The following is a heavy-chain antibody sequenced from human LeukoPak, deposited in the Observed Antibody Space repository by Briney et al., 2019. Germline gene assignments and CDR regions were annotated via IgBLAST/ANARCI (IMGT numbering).Heavy chain of an antibody. V-gene: IGHV4-59*11. Sequence: PSETLSLTCTVSGGSISSHYWSWIRQPPGKGLEWIGYIYYSGSTNYNPSLKRRVTISVDTSKNQFSLKLSSVTAADTAVYYCARVLTGTTGYYYYMDVWGKGTTVTVSS. CDR3: ARVLTGTTGYYYYMDV. CDR1: GGSISSHY. J-gene: IGHJ6*03. CDR2: IYYSGST. D-gene: IGHD1-7*01.